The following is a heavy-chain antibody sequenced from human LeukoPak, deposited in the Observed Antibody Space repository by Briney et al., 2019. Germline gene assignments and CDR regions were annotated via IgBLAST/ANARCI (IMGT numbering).Heavy chain of an antibody. Sequence: PGGSLRLSCAASGFTFSSYSMNWVRQAPGKGLEWVSSISSSSSYIYYADSVKGRFTISRDNAKNSLYLQTNSLRAEDTAVYYCARETRIVVVPAAIKEGVSNWFDPWGQGTLVTVSS. CDR3: ARETRIVVVPAAIKEGVSNWFDP. CDR2: ISSSSSYI. D-gene: IGHD2-2*02. CDR1: GFTFSSYS. J-gene: IGHJ5*02. V-gene: IGHV3-21*01.